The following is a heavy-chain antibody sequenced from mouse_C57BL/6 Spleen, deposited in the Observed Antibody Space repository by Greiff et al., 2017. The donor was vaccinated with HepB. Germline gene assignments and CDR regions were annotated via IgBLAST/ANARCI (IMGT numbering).Heavy chain of an antibody. D-gene: IGHD4-1*01. CDR1: GFTFTDYY. Sequence: EVQGVESGGGLVQPGGSLSLSCAASGFTFTDYYMSWVRQPPGKALEWLGFIRNKANGYTTEYSASVKGRFTISRDNSQSILYLQMNALRAEDSATYYCARYNWSPDYFDYWGQGTTLTVSS. V-gene: IGHV7-3*01. CDR2: IRNKANGYTT. CDR3: ARYNWSPDYFDY. J-gene: IGHJ2*01.